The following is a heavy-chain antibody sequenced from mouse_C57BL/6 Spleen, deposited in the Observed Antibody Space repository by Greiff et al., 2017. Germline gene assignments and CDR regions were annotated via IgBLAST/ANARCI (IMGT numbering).Heavy chain of an antibody. Sequence: QVQLQQPGAELVMPGASVKLSCKASGYTFTSYWMHWVQQRPGQGLEWIGEIDPSASYTNYNQKFKGKSTLTVDKSSSTAYMQLSSLTSEDSAVYYCATGTDRFDYWGQGTTLTVSS. CDR3: ATGTDRFDY. V-gene: IGHV1-69*01. CDR2: IDPSASYT. CDR1: GYTFTSYW. J-gene: IGHJ2*01. D-gene: IGHD3-3*01.